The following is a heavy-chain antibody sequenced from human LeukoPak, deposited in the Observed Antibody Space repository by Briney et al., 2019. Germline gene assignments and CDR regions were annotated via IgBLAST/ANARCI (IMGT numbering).Heavy chain of an antibody. J-gene: IGHJ4*02. CDR1: GFTFNTYA. D-gene: IGHD3-3*01. V-gene: IGHV3-30-3*01. Sequence: TGGSLRLSCVASGFTFNTYAIHWVRQAPGKGLEWVAVISYDGSNTYYEDSVKGRFTISRDNSKNTLYLQMNSLRAEDMAVYYCAREEWYYFDYWGQGTPVTVSS. CDR3: AREEWYYFDY. CDR2: ISYDGSNT.